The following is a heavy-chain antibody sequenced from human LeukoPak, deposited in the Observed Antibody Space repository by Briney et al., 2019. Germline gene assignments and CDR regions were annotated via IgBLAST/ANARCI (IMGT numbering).Heavy chain of an antibody. J-gene: IGHJ6*02. CDR2: INYSGST. D-gene: IGHD3-3*01. V-gene: IGHV4-34*01. CDR3: TRSLGVVIHGGMDV. Sequence: SETLSLTCAVYGGSFSGYYWTWIRQPPGKGLEWIGEINYSGSTNYNPSLKSRVTISVDTSKNRFSLKLSSVTAADTAVYYCTRSLGVVIHGGMDVWGQGTTVTVSS. CDR1: GGSFSGYY.